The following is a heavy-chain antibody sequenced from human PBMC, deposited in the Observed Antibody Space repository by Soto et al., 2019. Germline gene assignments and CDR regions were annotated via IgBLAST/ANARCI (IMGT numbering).Heavy chain of an antibody. CDR1: GYSFTGYY. CDR2: INPNSGGS. CDR3: ATSGYSSSADYGY. D-gene: IGHD6-13*01. Sequence: QVQLVQSGAEVRKPGASVKVSCKASGYSFTGYYIHWLRQAPGQGLEWMGWINPNSGGSSFAQKFQGRVTMPRDTDITTAYMDLTSLRSDDTAVYYCATSGYSSSADYGYWGQGTLVTVSS. J-gene: IGHJ4*02. V-gene: IGHV1-2*02.